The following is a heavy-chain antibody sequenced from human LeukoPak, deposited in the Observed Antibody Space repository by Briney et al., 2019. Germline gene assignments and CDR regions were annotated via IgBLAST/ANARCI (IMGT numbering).Heavy chain of an antibody. D-gene: IGHD3-22*01. CDR3: AKPINYYDSSGYYPPPFDY. V-gene: IGHV3-23*01. J-gene: IGHJ4*02. Sequence: GGSLRLSCVASGFTFSSYAMSWVRQAPGKGLEWVSAISGSGGSTYYADSVKGRFTISRDNSKNTLYLQMNSLRAEDTAVYYCAKPINYYDSSGYYPPPFDYWGQGTLVTVSS. CDR1: GFTFSSYA. CDR2: ISGSGGST.